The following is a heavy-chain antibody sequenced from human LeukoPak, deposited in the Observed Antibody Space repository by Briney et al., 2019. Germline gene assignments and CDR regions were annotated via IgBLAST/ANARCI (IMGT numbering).Heavy chain of an antibody. J-gene: IGHJ4*02. D-gene: IGHD6-13*01. V-gene: IGHV3-23*01. Sequence: PGGTLRLSCAASGFTFSSYAMSWVRQAPGKGLEWVSAISGSGGSTYYADSVKGRFTISRDNSKNTLYLQMNSLRAVDTAVYYCAKDRIAAAGTHFDYWGQGTLVTVSS. CDR2: ISGSGGST. CDR1: GFTFSSYA. CDR3: AKDRIAAAGTHFDY.